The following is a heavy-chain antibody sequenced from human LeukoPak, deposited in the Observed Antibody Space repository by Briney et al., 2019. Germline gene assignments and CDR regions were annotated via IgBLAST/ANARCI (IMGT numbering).Heavy chain of an antibody. D-gene: IGHD3-16*01. CDR1: GGSFSGYY. CDR3: ARGKPLLRLFDP. J-gene: IGHJ5*02. Sequence: SETLTLTCAVYGGSFSGYYWSWIRQPQGKWLEWIGEINHSGSTNYNPSLKSRVTISVDTSNNHFSLKLRSVTAADTAVYYCARGKPLLRLFDPWGQGTLVTVSS. V-gene: IGHV4-34*01. CDR2: INHSGST.